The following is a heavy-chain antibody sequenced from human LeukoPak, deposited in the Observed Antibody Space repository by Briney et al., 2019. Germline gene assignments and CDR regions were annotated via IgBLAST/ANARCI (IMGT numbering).Heavy chain of an antibody. CDR2: ISWDGGST. D-gene: IGHD3-10*01. J-gene: IGHJ4*02. CDR1: GFTFDDYA. V-gene: IGHV3-43D*03. Sequence: PGGSLRLSCAASGFTFDDYAMHWVRQAPGKGLEWVSLISWDGGSTYYADSVKGRFTISRDNSKNSLYLQMNSLRAEDTALYYCAKDSSPRGGYFDYWGQGTLVTVSS. CDR3: AKDSSPRGGYFDY.